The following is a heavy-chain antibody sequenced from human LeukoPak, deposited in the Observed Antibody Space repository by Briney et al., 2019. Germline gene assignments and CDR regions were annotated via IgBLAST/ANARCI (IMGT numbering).Heavy chain of an antibody. V-gene: IGHV3-21*01. J-gene: IGHJ4*02. D-gene: IGHD3-22*01. Sequence: PGGSLRLSCAASGFTFSSYSMNWVRQAPGKGLEWVSSISGSSSNIYYADSVKGRLTISRDNAKNSLYLQMNSLRAEDTAVYYCARAITYYYDSSGFSLFDYWGQGTLVTVSA. CDR2: ISGSSSNI. CDR1: GFTFSSYS. CDR3: ARAITYYYDSSGFSLFDY.